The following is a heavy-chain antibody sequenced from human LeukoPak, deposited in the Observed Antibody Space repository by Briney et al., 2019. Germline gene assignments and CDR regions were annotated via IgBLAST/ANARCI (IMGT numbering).Heavy chain of an antibody. V-gene: IGHV3-21*01. CDR3: ARDLAPLGLTGYSPPYYFDY. Sequence: PGGSLRLSCAASGFTFSSYSMNWVRQAPGKGLEWVSSISSSSSYIYYADSVKGRFTISRDNAKNSLYLQMNSLRAEDTAVYYCARDLAPLGLTGYSPPYYFDYWGQGTLVTVSS. D-gene: IGHD3-9*01. J-gene: IGHJ4*02. CDR2: ISSSSSYI. CDR1: GFTFSSYS.